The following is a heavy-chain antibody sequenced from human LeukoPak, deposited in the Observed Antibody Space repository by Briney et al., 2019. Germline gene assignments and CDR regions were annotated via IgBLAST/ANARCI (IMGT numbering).Heavy chain of an antibody. CDR2: IYYSGST. CDR1: GGSISSGGYY. V-gene: IGHV4-31*03. J-gene: IGHJ4*02. D-gene: IGHD2-8*02. Sequence: PSQTLSLTCTVSGGSISSGGYYWSWIRQHPGKGLEWIGYIYYSGSTYYNPSLKSRVTISVDTSKNQFSLSLTSVTPADTAVYYCTRRISGGHIDYWGQGTLVTVSS. CDR3: TRRISGGHIDY.